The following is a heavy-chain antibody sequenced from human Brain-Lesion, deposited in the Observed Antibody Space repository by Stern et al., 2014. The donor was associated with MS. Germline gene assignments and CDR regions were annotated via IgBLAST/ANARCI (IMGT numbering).Heavy chain of an antibody. CDR2: ISWNSGTI. D-gene: IGHD1-14*01. Sequence: MQLVQSGGDLVQPGRSRRLSCAAFGFTFDDYAMHWVRQAPGKGLEWVAGISWNSGTIGYADSVKGRFTTSRDNAYSSLYLQMNSLRPEDTALYYCARDITGSSAYFAYWGQGTLVTVSS. CDR3: ARDITGSSAYFAY. J-gene: IGHJ4*02. V-gene: IGHV3-9*01. CDR1: GFTFDDYA.